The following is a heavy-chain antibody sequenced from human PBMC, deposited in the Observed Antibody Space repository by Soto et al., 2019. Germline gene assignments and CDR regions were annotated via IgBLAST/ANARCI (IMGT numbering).Heavy chain of an antibody. CDR1: GFTFSTSS. Sequence: EVQLVESGGGLVKPGGSLRLSCAASGFTFSTSSMNWVRQTPGKGLEWVSSISGSSYNIYYADSVKGRFTISRDNAKNSLYLQMKRLRAEDTAVYYCARDNWYDAATLAYWGQGPVVNVSS. V-gene: IGHV3-21*02. D-gene: IGHD3-3*01. CDR2: ISGSSYNI. CDR3: ARDNWYDAATLAY. J-gene: IGHJ4*02.